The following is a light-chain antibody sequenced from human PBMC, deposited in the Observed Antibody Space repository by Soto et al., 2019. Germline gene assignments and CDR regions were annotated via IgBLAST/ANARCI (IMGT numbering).Light chain of an antibody. V-gene: IGKV1-5*01. CDR1: QGISSW. CDR3: QQYDNYKPLT. J-gene: IGKJ4*01. Sequence: IRMTQSPSSFSASTGDRVTITCRASQGISSWLAWYQQKPGKAPKLLIFDASSLESGTPSRFSGRISGTQFTPTINGLQPDDFATYYCQQYDNYKPLTFGGGTKVDI. CDR2: DAS.